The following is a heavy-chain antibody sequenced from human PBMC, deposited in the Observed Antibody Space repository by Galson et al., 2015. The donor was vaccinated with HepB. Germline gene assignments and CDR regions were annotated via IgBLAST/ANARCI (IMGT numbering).Heavy chain of an antibody. CDR1: GGTFSSYA. J-gene: IGHJ6*02. D-gene: IGHD2-2*01. CDR3: ARSAWPAAIEDYYYYGMDV. V-gene: IGHV1-69*10. Sequence: SVKVSCKASGGTFSSYAISWVRQAPGQGLEWMGGIIPIFGIANYAQKFQGRVTITADKSTSTAYMELSSLRSEDTAVYYCARSAWPAAIEDYYYYGMDVWGQGTTVTVSS. CDR2: IIPIFGIA.